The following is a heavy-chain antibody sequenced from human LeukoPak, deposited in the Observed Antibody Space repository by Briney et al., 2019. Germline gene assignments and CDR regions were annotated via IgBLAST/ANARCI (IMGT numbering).Heavy chain of an antibody. V-gene: IGHV1-2*02. Sequence: ASVKVSCKASGYTFTGYYMHWVRQAPGQGLEWMGWINPNSGGTNYAQKFQGRVTMTRDTSISTAYMELSRLRSDDTAVYYCARGARYFDWLLRGFTLDYWGQGTLVTVSS. CDR2: INPNSGGT. D-gene: IGHD3-9*01. J-gene: IGHJ4*02. CDR3: ARGARYFDWLLRGFTLDY. CDR1: GYTFTGYY.